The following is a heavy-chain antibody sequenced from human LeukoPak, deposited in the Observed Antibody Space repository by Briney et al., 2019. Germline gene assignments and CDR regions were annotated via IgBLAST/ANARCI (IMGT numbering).Heavy chain of an antibody. D-gene: IGHD4-11*01. CDR2: MYHYGGT. V-gene: IGHV4-59*01. J-gene: IGHJ3*02. CDR1: GGSISSYY. CDR3: ARVGGMTTVNNAAFDI. Sequence: SETLSLTCTVSGGSISSYYWNWIRQPPGKGLEWIGYMYHYGGTNYNPSLKSRVTISIDKPKKQFSLKLISVTAADTAIYYCARVGGMTTVNNAAFDIWGQGTMVTVSS.